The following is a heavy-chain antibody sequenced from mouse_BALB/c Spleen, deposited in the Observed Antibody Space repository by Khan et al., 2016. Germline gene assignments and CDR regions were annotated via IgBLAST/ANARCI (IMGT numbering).Heavy chain of an antibody. D-gene: IGHD1-1*01. CDR3: ARKNYYVSSFYWYFDG. CDR2: INPYNDGS. Sequence: EVQLQESGPELVKPGASVKMSCKASGYTFTSYIMHWVKQKPGQGLEWIGYINPYNDGSKYNEKFKGKATLTSDKSSSTAYIELSSLTSEDSAVYYCARKNYYVSSFYWYFDGWGAGTTVTVSS. V-gene: IGHV1S136*01. J-gene: IGHJ1*01. CDR1: GYTFTSYI.